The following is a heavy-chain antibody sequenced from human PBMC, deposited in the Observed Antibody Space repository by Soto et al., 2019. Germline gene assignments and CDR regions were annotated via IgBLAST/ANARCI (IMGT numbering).Heavy chain of an antibody. D-gene: IGHD6-19*01. CDR3: ARGYSSGWYNDY. CDR1: GGTFSSYT. J-gene: IGHJ4*02. V-gene: IGHV1-69*13. Sequence: SVKVSCKASGGTFSSYTISWVRQAPGQGLEWMGGIIPIFGTANYAQKFQGRVTITADESTSTAYMELSSLRSEDTAVYYCARGYSSGWYNDYWGQGTLVTVSS. CDR2: IIPIFGTA.